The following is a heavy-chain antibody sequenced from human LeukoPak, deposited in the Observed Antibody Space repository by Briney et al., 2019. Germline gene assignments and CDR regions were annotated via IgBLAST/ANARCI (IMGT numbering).Heavy chain of an antibody. CDR1: GFTFSSYS. Sequence: GGSLRLSCAASGFTFSSYSMNWVRQAPGKGLEWVSSISSSSSYIYYADSVKGRFTISRDNSKNTLYLQMNSLRAEDTAVYYCARGGLYCSSTSCYGFDYWGQGTLVTVSS. J-gene: IGHJ4*02. CDR3: ARGGLYCSSTSCYGFDY. CDR2: ISSSSSYI. V-gene: IGHV3-21*01. D-gene: IGHD2-2*01.